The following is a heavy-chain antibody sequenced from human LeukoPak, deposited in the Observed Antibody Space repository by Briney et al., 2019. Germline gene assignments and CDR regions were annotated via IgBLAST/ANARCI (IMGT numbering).Heavy chain of an antibody. CDR2: INHSGST. CDR3: ARGAPKEIQLWLRLRGVAFDI. D-gene: IGHD5-18*01. Sequence: TSETLSLTCAVYGGSFSGYYWSWIRQPPGKGLEWIGEINHSGSTNYNPSLKSRVTITVDNTKNQFSLKLNSVTAADTAVYYCARGAPKEIQLWLRLRGVAFDIWGQETMVTVSS. J-gene: IGHJ3*02. CDR1: GGSFSGYY. V-gene: IGHV4-34*01.